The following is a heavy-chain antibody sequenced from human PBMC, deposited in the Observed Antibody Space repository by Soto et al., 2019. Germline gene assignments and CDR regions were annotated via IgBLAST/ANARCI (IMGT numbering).Heavy chain of an antibody. D-gene: IGHD3-16*01. CDR3: ARDWGNAWDS. CDR1: GFTFSIYT. CDR2: ISSSGTYI. V-gene: IGHV3-21*01. Sequence: PGGSLRLSCAASGFTFSIYTMHWVRQAPGKGLEWVSSISSSGTYIHYADSMKGRVTVSRNNSNNSLSLQMTSLRADDTAVYHCARDWGNAWDSWGQGSLVTVSS. J-gene: IGHJ4*02.